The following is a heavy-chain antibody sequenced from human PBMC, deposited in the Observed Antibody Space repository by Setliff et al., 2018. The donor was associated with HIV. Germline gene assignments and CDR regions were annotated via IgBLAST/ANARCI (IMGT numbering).Heavy chain of an antibody. CDR3: VRQGLTMNRGVPAPILYYFDY. J-gene: IGHJ4*02. CDR1: GYSISSGHY. V-gene: IGHV4-38-2*01. Sequence: PSETLSLTCAVSGYSISSGHYWGWIRQPPGKGLEWIGSIYYRGTTYNNPSLKSRVTFSADTSKNQFSLNLNSVTATDTAVYYCVRQGLTMNRGVPAPILYYFDYWGQGILVTVSP. CDR2: IYYRGTT. D-gene: IGHD3-10*01.